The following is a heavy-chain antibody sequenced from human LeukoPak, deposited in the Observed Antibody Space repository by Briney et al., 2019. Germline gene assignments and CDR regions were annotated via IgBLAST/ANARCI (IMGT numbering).Heavy chain of an antibody. CDR1: GFTFSSYT. CDR2: ISGSNSYI. V-gene: IGHV3-21*01. J-gene: IGHJ4*02. D-gene: IGHD1-26*01. CDR3: ARTWELLPDFDY. Sequence: GGSLRLSCAASGFTFSSYTMHWIRQAPGKGLEWVSSISGSNSYIFYADSVKGRFTVSRDNAKDSLYLQMNSLRAEDTAVYYCARTWELLPDFDYWGQGTLVTVSS.